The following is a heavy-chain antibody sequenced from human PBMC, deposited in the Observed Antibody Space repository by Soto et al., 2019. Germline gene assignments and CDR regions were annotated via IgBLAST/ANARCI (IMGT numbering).Heavy chain of an antibody. J-gene: IGHJ4*02. CDR2: ISWNSGSI. CDR1: GFTFDDYA. Sequence: VQLVESGGGLVQPGRSLRLSCAASGFTFDDYAMHWVRQAPGKGLEWVSGISWNSGSIGYADSVKGRFTISRDNAKNSLYLQMNSLRAEDTALYYCAKDGHYSSSWQTYFDYWGQGTLVTVSS. V-gene: IGHV3-9*01. D-gene: IGHD6-13*01. CDR3: AKDGHYSSSWQTYFDY.